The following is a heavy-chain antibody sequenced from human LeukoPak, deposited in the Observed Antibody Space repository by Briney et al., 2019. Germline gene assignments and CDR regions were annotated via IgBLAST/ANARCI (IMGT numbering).Heavy chain of an antibody. Sequence: SETLSLTCTVSGGSISSYYWSWIRQPPGKGLEWIGYIYYSGSTNYNPSLKSRVTISVDTSKNQFSLKLSSVTAADTAVYYCARDRSPYYDILTGHSYYYYYMDAWGKGTTVTVSS. D-gene: IGHD3-9*01. J-gene: IGHJ6*03. CDR1: GGSISSYY. CDR2: IYYSGST. V-gene: IGHV4-59*01. CDR3: ARDRSPYYDILTGHSYYYYYMDA.